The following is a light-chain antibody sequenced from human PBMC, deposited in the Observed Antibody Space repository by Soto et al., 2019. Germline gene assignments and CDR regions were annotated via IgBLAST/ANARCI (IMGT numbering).Light chain of an antibody. CDR2: GAS. CDR1: QSVSNSY. V-gene: IGKV3D-20*02. CDR3: RQRSSRPPLT. Sequence: ELVLTQSPGTLSLSPGERATLSCRASQSVSNSYLAWYQQKPGQAPRLLIYGASNRATGIPQRLSGSGAGTEFTITTSSLEPEDFAVDYCRQRSSRPPLTFGGGTKVDIK. J-gene: IGKJ4*01.